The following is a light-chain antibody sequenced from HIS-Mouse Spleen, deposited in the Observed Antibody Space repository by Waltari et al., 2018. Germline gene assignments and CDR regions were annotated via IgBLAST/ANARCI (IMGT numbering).Light chain of an antibody. V-gene: IGKV3-20*01. Sequence: ELVLTQSPRPLSLSPGESPTLSCMASQSVISSYLAWYQQKPGQDPRLLIYGASSRATGIPDRFSVSWSGTYFTLTISRLEPEDFAGYYCQQYGSSLLTFGQGTKVEIK. CDR3: QQYGSSLLT. J-gene: IGKJ1*01. CDR2: GAS. CDR1: QSVISSY.